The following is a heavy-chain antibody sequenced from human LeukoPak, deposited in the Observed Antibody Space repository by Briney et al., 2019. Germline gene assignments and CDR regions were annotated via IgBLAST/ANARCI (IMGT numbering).Heavy chain of an antibody. D-gene: IGHD1-26*01. V-gene: IGHV3-9*01. Sequence: GGTLRLSCAASGITFSSYGMSWVRQAPGKGLEWVSGISWNSGSIGYADSVKGRFTISRDNAKNSLYLQMNSLRAEDTALYYCAKDYSGSSHLFDYWGQGTLVTVSS. CDR2: ISWNSGSI. CDR3: AKDYSGSSHLFDY. CDR1: GITFSSYG. J-gene: IGHJ4*02.